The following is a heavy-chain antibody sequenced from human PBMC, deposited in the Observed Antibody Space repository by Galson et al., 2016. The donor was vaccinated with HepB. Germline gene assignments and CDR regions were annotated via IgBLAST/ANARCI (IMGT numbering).Heavy chain of an antibody. CDR2: IKSRTDAGTT. V-gene: IGHV3-15*01. Sequence: SLRLSCAASGFTFSNAWMSWVRLAPGKGLEWVGRIKSRTDAGTTDYAAPVKDRFTISRDDSKKMLYLQMNSLKTEDTAVYYCAINPASVTTYRDYYSGLDVWGQGTTVTVSS. D-gene: IGHD4-17*01. CDR1: GFTFSNAW. CDR3: AINPASVTTYRDYYSGLDV. J-gene: IGHJ6*02.